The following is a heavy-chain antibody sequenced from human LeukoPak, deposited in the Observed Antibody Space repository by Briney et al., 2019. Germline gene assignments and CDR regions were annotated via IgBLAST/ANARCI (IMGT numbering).Heavy chain of an antibody. CDR1: GYTFTSYD. CDR3: ARGRRGIVVVPAATYNWFDP. D-gene: IGHD2-2*01. V-gene: IGHV1-8*03. J-gene: IGHJ5*02. Sequence: ASVKVSCKASGYTFTSYDINWVRQATGQGLEWMGWMNPNSGNTGYAQKFQGRVTITRNTSISTAYMELSSLRSEDTAVYYCARGRRGIVVVPAATYNWFDPWGQGTLVTVSS. CDR2: MNPNSGNT.